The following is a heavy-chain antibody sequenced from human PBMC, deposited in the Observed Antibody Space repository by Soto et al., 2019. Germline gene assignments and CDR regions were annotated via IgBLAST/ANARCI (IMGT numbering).Heavy chain of an antibody. V-gene: IGHV1-2*02. J-gene: IGHJ4*02. CDR2: SNPNSGDT. Sequence: ASVKFSCKASGYTFTGYFMHWVRQAPGQGLEWMGWSNPNSGDTNYAQKFQGRVTMTRDTSINTASMDLSRLSSDDTAVYFCARVSIYYDSNGALDYWGQGTLVTVSS. D-gene: IGHD3-22*01. CDR1: GYTFTGYF. CDR3: ARVSIYYDSNGALDY.